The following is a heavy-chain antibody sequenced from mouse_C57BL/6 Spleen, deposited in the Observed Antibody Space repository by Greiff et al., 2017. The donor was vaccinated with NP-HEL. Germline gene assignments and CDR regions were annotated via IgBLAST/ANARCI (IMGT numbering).Heavy chain of an antibody. Sequence: VQLKESGAELVRPGASVKLSCTASGFNIKDDYMHWVKQRPEQGLEWIGWIDPENGDTEYASKFQGKATITADTSSNTAYLQLSSLTSEDTAVYYCTRSYGPFAYWGQGTLVTVSA. CDR3: TRSYGPFAY. CDR1: GFNIKDDY. V-gene: IGHV14-4*01. J-gene: IGHJ3*01. D-gene: IGHD1-1*01. CDR2: IDPENGDT.